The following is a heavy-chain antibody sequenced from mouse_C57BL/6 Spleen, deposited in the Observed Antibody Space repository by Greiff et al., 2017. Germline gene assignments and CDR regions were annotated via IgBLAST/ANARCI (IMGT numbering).Heavy chain of an antibody. CDR2: IYPGDGDT. J-gene: IGHJ2*01. V-gene: IGHV1-80*01. CDR3: ARAYYSNYDYFDY. CDR1: GYAFSSYW. Sequence: VQGVESGAELVKPGASVKISCKASGYAFSSYWMNWVKQRPGKGLEWIGQIYPGDGDTNYNGKFKGKATLTADKSSSTAYMQLSSLTSEDSAVYFCARAYYSNYDYFDYWGQGTTPTVSS. D-gene: IGHD2-5*01.